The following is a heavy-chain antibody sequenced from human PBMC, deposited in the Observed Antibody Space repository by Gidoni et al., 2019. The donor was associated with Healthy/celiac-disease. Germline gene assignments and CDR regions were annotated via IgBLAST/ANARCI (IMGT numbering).Heavy chain of an antibody. CDR2: INHSGST. CDR1: GGSFSGYY. D-gene: IGHD5-12*01. Sequence: QVQLQQWGAGLLKPSEPLSLTCAVSGGSFSGYYWSWIRQPPGKGLEWIGEINHSGSTNYNPSLKSRVTISVDTSKNQFSLKLSSVTAADTAVYYCARAVEMATIRFDYWGQGTLVTVSS. J-gene: IGHJ4*02. V-gene: IGHV4-34*01. CDR3: ARAVEMATIRFDY.